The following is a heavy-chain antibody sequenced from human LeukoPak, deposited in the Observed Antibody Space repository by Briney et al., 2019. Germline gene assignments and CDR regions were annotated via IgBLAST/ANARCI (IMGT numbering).Heavy chain of an antibody. Sequence: PSETLTLTSTVSGGSISSGDYYWSWIRQPPGKGLEWIGYIYYSGSTYYNPSLKSRVTISVDTSKNQFSLKLSSVTAADTAVYYCARDSQTTVLTALSLWGQGTLVTVSS. CDR3: ARDSQTTVLTALSL. D-gene: IGHD4-23*01. CDR2: IYYSGST. CDR1: GGSISSGDYY. J-gene: IGHJ4*02. V-gene: IGHV4-30-4*08.